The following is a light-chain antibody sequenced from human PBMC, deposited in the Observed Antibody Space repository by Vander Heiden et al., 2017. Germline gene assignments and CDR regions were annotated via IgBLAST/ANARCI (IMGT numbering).Light chain of an antibody. CDR2: AAS. CDR1: QSISSY. Sequence: DIQITQSPSSLSASVGDRVTITCRASQSISSYLNWYQQKPGKAPKLLIYAASSLQSGVPSRFSDSGSGTDFTLTISSLQPEDFATYYCQQSYSTPYTFGQGTKLEIK. V-gene: IGKV1-39*01. CDR3: QQSYSTPYT. J-gene: IGKJ2*01.